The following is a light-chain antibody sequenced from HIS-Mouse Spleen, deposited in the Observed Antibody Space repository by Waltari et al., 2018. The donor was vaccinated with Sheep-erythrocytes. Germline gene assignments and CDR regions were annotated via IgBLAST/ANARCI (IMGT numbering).Light chain of an antibody. J-gene: IGLJ1*01. Sequence: QSVLTQPPSVSGAPGQRVTISCTGSSSNIRAGYDVHWDQQLPGTAPKLLIYGNSNRPSGVPDRFSGSKSGTSASLAITGLQAEDEADYYCQSYDSSLSGYVFGTGTKVTVL. CDR1: SSNIRAGYD. V-gene: IGLV1-40*01. CDR2: GNS. CDR3: QSYDSSLSGYV.